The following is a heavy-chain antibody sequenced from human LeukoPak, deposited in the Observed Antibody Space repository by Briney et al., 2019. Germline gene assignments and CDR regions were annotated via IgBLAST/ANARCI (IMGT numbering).Heavy chain of an antibody. CDR1: GFTFSSFG. CDR3: ARDLRTKVTAFDAFDI. V-gene: IGHV3-21*01. CDR2: ITSSSSYI. J-gene: IGHJ3*02. Sequence: GGSLRLSCAASGFTFSSFGMNWVRQAPGKGLEWVSSITSSSSYIYYADSVKGRFTISRDNAKNSLYLQMNSLRAEDTAVYYCARDLRTKVTAFDAFDIWGQGTLVTVSS. D-gene: IGHD4-17*01.